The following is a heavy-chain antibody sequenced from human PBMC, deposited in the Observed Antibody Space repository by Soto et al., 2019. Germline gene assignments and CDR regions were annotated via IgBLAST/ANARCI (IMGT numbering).Heavy chain of an antibody. Sequence: TLSLTCTVSGGSISSGGYYWSWIRQHPGKGLEWIGYIYYSGSTYYNPSLKSRVTISVDTSKNQFSLKLSSVTAADTAVYYCARVNRGVTMYVYWGQGTLVTVSS. D-gene: IGHD2-21*02. CDR3: ARVNRGVTMYVY. J-gene: IGHJ4*02. CDR1: GGSISSGGYY. V-gene: IGHV4-31*03. CDR2: IYYSGST.